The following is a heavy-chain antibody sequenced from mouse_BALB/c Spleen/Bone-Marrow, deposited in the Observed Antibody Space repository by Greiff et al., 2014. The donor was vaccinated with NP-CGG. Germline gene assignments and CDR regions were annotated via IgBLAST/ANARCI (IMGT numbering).Heavy chain of an antibody. CDR2: IDHYSGGT. V-gene: IGHV1S135*01. CDR3: ARERRRAMDY. Sequence: VQLKESGPELVKPGASVKVSCKASGFAFTGYNIYWVKQSHGKSLEWVGYIDHYSGGTNYNQKFKGKATLTVDTSSSTAYMHFNSRTAEDSAVDYCARERRRAMDYWGQGTSVAVSA. J-gene: IGHJ4*01. CDR1: GFAFTGYN.